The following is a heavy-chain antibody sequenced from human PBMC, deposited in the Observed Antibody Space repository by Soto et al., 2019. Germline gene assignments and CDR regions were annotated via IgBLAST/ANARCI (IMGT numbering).Heavy chain of an antibody. V-gene: IGHV3-21*01. CDR1: GFSFSSYS. J-gene: IGHJ2*01. CDR3: TRARDGYPTGYFDL. CDR2: ISSSSSFT. D-gene: IGHD5-12*01. Sequence: EVQLVESGGGLVKPGGSLRLSCAASGFSFSSYSMNWLRQAPGKGLEWVSSISSSSSFTYYADSVKGRLTISRDNAKTSLYLQMNSLRAEDAAVYYCTRARDGYPTGYFDLWGRGTLVTVSS.